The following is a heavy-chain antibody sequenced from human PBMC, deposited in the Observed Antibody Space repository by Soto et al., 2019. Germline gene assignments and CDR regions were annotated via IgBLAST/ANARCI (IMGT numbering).Heavy chain of an antibody. CDR3: ARERSSSFYYYGMDV. V-gene: IGHV1-46*01. Sequence: ASVKVSCKASGYTFTSYYMHWVRQAPGQGLEWMGIINPSGGSTSYAQKFQGRVTMTRDTSTSTVYMELSSLRSEDTAVYYCARERSSSFYYYGMDVWGQGTTVNVSS. CDR2: INPSGGST. J-gene: IGHJ6*02. D-gene: IGHD6-6*01. CDR1: GYTFTSYY.